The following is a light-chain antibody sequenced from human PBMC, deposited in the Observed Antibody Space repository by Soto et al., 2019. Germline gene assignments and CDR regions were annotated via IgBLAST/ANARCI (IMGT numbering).Light chain of an antibody. CDR2: ATS. V-gene: IGKV1-39*01. CDR1: QTIAGY. CDR3: QHYNSYSEA. J-gene: IGKJ1*01. Sequence: QMTQSPSSLSASVGDRVTITCLASQTIAGYLNWYQQKPGKAPKLLIYATSSLQSGVPSRFSGSGSGTEFTLTISSLQPDDFATYYCQHYNSYSEAFGQGTKVDIK.